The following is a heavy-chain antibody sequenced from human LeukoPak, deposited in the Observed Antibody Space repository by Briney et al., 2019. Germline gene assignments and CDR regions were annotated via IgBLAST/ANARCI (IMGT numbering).Heavy chain of an antibody. V-gene: IGHV1-18*01. Sequence: ASVTVSCKASGYTFTNFGISWVRQAPGQGLEWMGGISAYNGNTNYAQKVQGRVTMTADTTKSTAYMELRSLRSDDTAVYYCARAGGWAREDYKADAFDIWGQGTMVTVSS. CDR3: ARAGGWAREDYKADAFDI. CDR2: ISAYNGNT. D-gene: IGHD6-19*01. CDR1: GYTFTNFG. J-gene: IGHJ3*02.